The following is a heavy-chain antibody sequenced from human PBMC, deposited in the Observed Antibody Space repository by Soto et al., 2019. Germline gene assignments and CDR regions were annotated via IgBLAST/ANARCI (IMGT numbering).Heavy chain of an antibody. CDR1: GFTFSSYS. V-gene: IGHV3-21*01. Sequence: PGGSLRLSCAASGFTFSSYSMNWVRQAPGKGLEWVSSISSSSSYIYYADSVKGRFTISRDNAKNSLYLQMNSLRAEDTAVYYCARDWGPDIVVVRAYYYYGMDVWGQGTTVTVSS. CDR3: ARDWGPDIVVVRAYYYYGMDV. CDR2: ISSSSSYI. J-gene: IGHJ6*02. D-gene: IGHD2-2*01.